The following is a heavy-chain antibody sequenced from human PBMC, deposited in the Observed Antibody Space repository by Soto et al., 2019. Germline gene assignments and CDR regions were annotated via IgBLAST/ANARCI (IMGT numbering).Heavy chain of an antibody. D-gene: IGHD6-19*01. CDR3: SRRTSGWYFDY. V-gene: IGHV3-23*01. CDR1: GFTFISYA. CDR2: ISGSGDST. Sequence: GGSLRLSCAASGFTFISYAMSWVRQAPGKGLEWVSVISGSGDSTYYADSVKGRFTLSRDNSKNTLYLQMNSLRAEDTAVYYCSRRTSGWYFDYWGQGTLVTVSS. J-gene: IGHJ4*02.